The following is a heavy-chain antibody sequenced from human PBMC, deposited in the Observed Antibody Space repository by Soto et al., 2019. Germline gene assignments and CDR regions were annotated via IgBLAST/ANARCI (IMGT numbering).Heavy chain of an antibody. CDR3: ARPIAAAGTPRLGREESFDY. J-gene: IGHJ4*01. CDR2: IIPIFGTA. Sequence: QVQLVQSWAELKKPGSSVKVSCKASGGTFSSYAITWVRQAPGQGLEWMGGIIPIFGTANYAQKFQARVTITADKSTSTAYMELSSLRSEDSTVYYCARPIAAAGTPRLGREESFDYWGHGTPVTVCS. V-gene: IGHV1-69*06. CDR1: GGTFSSYA. D-gene: IGHD6-13*01.